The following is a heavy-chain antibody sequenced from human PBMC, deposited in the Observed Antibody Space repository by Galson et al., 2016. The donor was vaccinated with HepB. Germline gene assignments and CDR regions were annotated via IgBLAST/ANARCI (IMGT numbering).Heavy chain of an antibody. Sequence: TLSLTCTVSGGSISSGGYYWSWIRQHPGKGLEWIGYIHDSGNSYYNPSLRSRITISLDTSKNQFSLKVRSVTAADTAVYYCARADYTDYGIINYWGQGTLVTVSS. D-gene: IGHD4-11*01. J-gene: IGHJ4*02. CDR1: GGSISSGGYY. V-gene: IGHV4-31*03. CDR3: ARADYTDYGIINY. CDR2: IHDSGNS.